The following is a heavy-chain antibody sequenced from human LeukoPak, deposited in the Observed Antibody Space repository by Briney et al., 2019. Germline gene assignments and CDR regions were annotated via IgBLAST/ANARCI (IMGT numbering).Heavy chain of an antibody. D-gene: IGHD3-3*01. CDR3: ARDDFWPHYFDY. CDR2: ISSSGSTI. J-gene: IGHJ4*02. CDR1: GFTFSSYE. Sequence: PGGSLRLSCAASGFTFSSYEMNWVRQAPGKGLEWVSYISSSGSTIYYADSVKGRFTISRDNAKNSLYLQMNSLRAEDTAVYYCARDDFWPHYFDYWGQGTLVTVSS. V-gene: IGHV3-48*03.